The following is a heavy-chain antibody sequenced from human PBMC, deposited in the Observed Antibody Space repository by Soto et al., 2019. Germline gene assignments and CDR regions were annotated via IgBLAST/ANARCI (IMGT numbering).Heavy chain of an antibody. CDR2: IYYSGST. V-gene: IGHV4-59*12. Sequence: PSETLSLTCTVSGGSISSYYWSWIRQPPGKGLEWIGYIYYSGSTNYNPSLKSRVTISVDTSKNQFSLKLSSVTAADTAVYYCARRAANTVIKRGYAYWGQGTLVTVSS. CDR3: ARRAANTVIKRGYAY. J-gene: IGHJ4*02. D-gene: IGHD4-17*01. CDR1: GGSISSYY.